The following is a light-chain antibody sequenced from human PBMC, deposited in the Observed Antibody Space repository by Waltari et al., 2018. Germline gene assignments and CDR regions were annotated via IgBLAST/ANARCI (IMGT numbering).Light chain of an antibody. J-gene: IGLJ2*01. CDR2: NVS. V-gene: IGLV2-14*03. CDR1: SSDIGAYAY. Sequence: QSALTQPAYVSGSPGQAITIPCTGTSSDIGAYAYVSGYQQHSDRAPKLLIHNVSHRPSGVSSRFSGSKSGNSASLTISGLQAEDEADYYCASFTRSTTLVFGGGTRLTVL. CDR3: ASFTRSTTLV.